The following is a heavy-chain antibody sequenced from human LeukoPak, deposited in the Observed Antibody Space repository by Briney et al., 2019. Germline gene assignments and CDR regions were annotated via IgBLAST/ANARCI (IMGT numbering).Heavy chain of an antibody. CDR2: IYYSGST. J-gene: IGHJ5*02. D-gene: IGHD6-6*01. Sequence: SETLSLTCTVSGGSISSGGYYWSWIRQHPGKCLEWIGYIYYSGSTYYNPSLKSRVTISVDTSKNQFSLKLSSVTAADTAVYYCARGSIAARQGWFDPWGQGTLVTVSS. V-gene: IGHV4-31*03. CDR3: ARGSIAARQGWFDP. CDR1: GGSISSGGYY.